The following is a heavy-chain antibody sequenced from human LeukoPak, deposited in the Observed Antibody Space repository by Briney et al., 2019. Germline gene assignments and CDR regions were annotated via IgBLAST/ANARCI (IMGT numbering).Heavy chain of an antibody. D-gene: IGHD2-2*02. CDR3: ARHLPAARPYDY. J-gene: IGHJ4*02. CDR1: GCVGTSCW. CDR2: IYPGDSDT. V-gene: IGHV5-51*01. Sequence: GETLKMSWKGSGCVGTSCWIGWVRQMPGKGLEWMGIIYPGDSDTRYSPSFQGQVTISADKSISTAYLQWSSLKASDTAMYYCARHLPAARPYDYWGQGTLVTVSS.